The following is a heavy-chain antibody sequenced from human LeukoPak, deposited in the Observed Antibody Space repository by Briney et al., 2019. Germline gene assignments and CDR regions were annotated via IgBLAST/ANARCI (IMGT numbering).Heavy chain of an antibody. J-gene: IGHJ6*03. CDR3: TRTFGYYYFYMDV. D-gene: IGHD3-16*01. CDR1: GFTFCDYA. CDR2: IRTEAYDGAT. Sequence: GGSLRLSCAASGFTFCDYAMSWVRQAPGKGLEWVGFIRTEAYDGATDYGASVKGRFTISRDDSKNIAYLQMNSLNTEDTAVYYCTRTFGYYYFYMDVWGKGTTVIVSS. V-gene: IGHV3-49*04.